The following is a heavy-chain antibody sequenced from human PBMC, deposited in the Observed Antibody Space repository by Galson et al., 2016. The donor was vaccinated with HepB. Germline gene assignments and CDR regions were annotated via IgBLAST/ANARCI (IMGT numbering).Heavy chain of an antibody. CDR2: IVVGSGNT. Sequence: SVKVSCKASGFTFTSSAVQWVRQARGQRLEWIGWIVVGSGNTNYAQKFQERVTITRDMSTSTAYMELSSLRSEDTAVYYCAAEGEYDCWSGAFDFWGQGTMVTVSS. D-gene: IGHD3-3*01. CDR1: GFTFTSSA. J-gene: IGHJ3*01. CDR3: AAEGEYDCWSGAFDF. V-gene: IGHV1-58*01.